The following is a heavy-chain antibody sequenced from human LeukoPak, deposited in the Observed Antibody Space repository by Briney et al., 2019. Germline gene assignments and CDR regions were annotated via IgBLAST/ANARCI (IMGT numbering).Heavy chain of an antibody. CDR2: IVSETVGGRT. V-gene: IGHV3-15*07. Sequence: GGSLRLSCAVSSITFTKAWMNWVRQAPGKGLEWVARIVSETVGGRTDYAASVKGRFTISRDDPKSTLFLQMSSLKIEDTAVYYCATSITTPGAFDIWGQGVLVTVSS. CDR3: ATSITTPGAFDI. CDR1: SITFTKAW. J-gene: IGHJ4*02. D-gene: IGHD1-1*01.